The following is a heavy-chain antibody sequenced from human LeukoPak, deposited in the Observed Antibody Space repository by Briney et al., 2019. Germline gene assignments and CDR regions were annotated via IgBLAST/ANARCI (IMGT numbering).Heavy chain of an antibody. CDR3: ARVSSSGYYYFDF. CDR2: ISSNGGST. D-gene: IGHD3-22*01. V-gene: IGHV3-64*01. Sequence: GSLRLSCAASGFTFSSYAMHWVRQAPGKRLEYVSAISSNGGSTYYANSVKGRFTISRDNSKNTLFLQMGSLRAEDMAVYYCARVSSSGYYYFDFWGQGTLVTVSS. J-gene: IGHJ4*02. CDR1: GFTFSSYA.